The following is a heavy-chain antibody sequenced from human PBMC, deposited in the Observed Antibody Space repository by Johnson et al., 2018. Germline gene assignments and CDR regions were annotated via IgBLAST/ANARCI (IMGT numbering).Heavy chain of an antibody. Sequence: VQLVQSGGGLVQPGWSLRLSCVASGFTFDDYAMHWVRQAPGKGLEWVSGISWNSGIRAYADSMKGRFTISRDNAKNSLYLQMNSLRVEDTALYYCIKGGTWIQDVLDIWGQGTMVTVSS. J-gene: IGHJ3*02. V-gene: IGHV3-9*01. CDR2: ISWNSGIR. CDR1: GFTFDDYA. D-gene: IGHD5-18*01. CDR3: IKGGTWIQDVLDI.